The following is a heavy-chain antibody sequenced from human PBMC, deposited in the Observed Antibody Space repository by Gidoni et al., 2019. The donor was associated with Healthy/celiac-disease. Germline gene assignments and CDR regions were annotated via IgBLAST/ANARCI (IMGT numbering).Heavy chain of an antibody. CDR2: ISYDGSNK. V-gene: IGHV3-30*18. J-gene: IGHJ4*02. CDR1: GFTFSSYG. CDR3: AKGAYSSGCYYFDY. D-gene: IGHD6-19*01. Sequence: QVQLVESGGGVVQPGRSLRLSCAASGFTFSSYGMHWVRQAPGKGLEWVAVISYDGSNKYYADSVKGRFTISRDNSKNTLYLQMNSLRAEDTAVYYCAKGAYSSGCYYFDYWGQGTLVTVSS.